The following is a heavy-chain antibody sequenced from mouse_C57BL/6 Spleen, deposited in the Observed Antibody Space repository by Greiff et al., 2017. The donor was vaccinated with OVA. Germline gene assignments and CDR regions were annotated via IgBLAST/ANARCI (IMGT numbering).Heavy chain of an antibody. CDR1: GYTFTSYW. D-gene: IGHD2-3*01. Sequence: VQLQQPGAELVRPGSSVKLSCKASGYTFTSYWMHWVKQRPIQGLEWIGNIDPSDSETHYNQKFKDKATLTVDKSSSTAYMQFSSLTSEDSAVYYCARGDDGYYSYFDYWGQGTTLTVSS. CDR3: ARGDDGYYSYFDY. CDR2: IDPSDSET. V-gene: IGHV1-52*01. J-gene: IGHJ2*01.